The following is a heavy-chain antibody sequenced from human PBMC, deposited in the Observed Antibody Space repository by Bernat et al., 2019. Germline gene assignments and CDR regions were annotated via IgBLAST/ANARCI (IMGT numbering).Heavy chain of an antibody. CDR1: GFTFSSHG. CDR3: AKAVVLLTHDY. Sequence: QVQLVESGGGVVQPGGSLRLSCAASGFTFSSHGMHWVRQAPGKGLEWVAFIRYDGSNEHYGDSVKGRFTISRDNSKNTLYLQMNSLTAEDSAVYYCAKAVVLLTHDYWGQGTLVTVSS. D-gene: IGHD3-10*01. V-gene: IGHV3-30*02. CDR2: IRYDGSNE. J-gene: IGHJ4*02.